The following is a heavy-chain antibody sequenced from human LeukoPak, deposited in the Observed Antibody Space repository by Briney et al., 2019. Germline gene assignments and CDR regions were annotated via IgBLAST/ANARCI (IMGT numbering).Heavy chain of an antibody. D-gene: IGHD3-3*01. CDR1: GFTFSSYS. CDR3: AKSPADFWSGYDWYFDL. V-gene: IGHV3-21*01. CDR2: ISSSSSYI. J-gene: IGHJ2*01. Sequence: PGGSLRLSCAASGFTFSSYSMNWVRQAPGKGLEWVSSISSSSSYIYYADSVKGRFTFSRDNAKNSLYLQMNSLRAEDTAVYYCAKSPADFWSGYDWYFDLWGRGTLVTVSS.